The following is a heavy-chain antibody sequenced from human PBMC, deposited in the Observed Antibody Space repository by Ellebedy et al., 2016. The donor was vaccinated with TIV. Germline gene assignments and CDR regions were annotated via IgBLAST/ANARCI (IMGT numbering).Heavy chain of an antibody. J-gene: IGHJ4*02. CDR3: ATSAVGHSHCYYFDY. D-gene: IGHD3-16*02. V-gene: IGHV3-53*05. CDR2: IFSAADGGET. CDR1: GFTVTTNY. Sequence: PGGSLRLSCAASGFTVTTNYMNWVRQAPGKGLEWVSVIFSAADGGETHYADSVKGRFTISRDSSKNTLYLQMNSLRPEDTALYYCATSAVGHSHCYYFDYWGQGNLVTVSA.